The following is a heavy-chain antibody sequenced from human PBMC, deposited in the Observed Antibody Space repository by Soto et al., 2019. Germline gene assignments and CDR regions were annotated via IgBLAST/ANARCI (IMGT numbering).Heavy chain of an antibody. CDR1: GYSFTSYW. CDR2: IYPGDSDT. D-gene: IGHD3-22*01. CDR3: ARVPPYDSSGYYLDY. Sequence: GESLKISCKVSGYSFTSYWIGWVLQMPGKGLEWMGIIYPGDSDTRYSPSFQGQVTISADKSISTAYLQWSSLKASDTAMCYCARVPPYDSSGYYLDYWGQGTLVTVSS. J-gene: IGHJ4*02. V-gene: IGHV5-51*01.